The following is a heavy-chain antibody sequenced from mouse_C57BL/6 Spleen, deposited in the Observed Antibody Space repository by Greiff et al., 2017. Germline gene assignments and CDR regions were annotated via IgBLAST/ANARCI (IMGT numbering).Heavy chain of an antibody. CDR3: AKRESYYAMDY. CDR1: GYSITSGYY. J-gene: IGHJ4*01. Sequence: EVQVVESGPGLVKPSQSLSLTCSVTGYSITSGYYWNWIRQFPGNKLEWMGYISYDGSNNYNPSLKNRISITRDTSKNQFFLKLNSVTTEDTATYYCAKRESYYAMDYWGQGTSVTVSS. CDR2: ISYDGSN. V-gene: IGHV3-6*01.